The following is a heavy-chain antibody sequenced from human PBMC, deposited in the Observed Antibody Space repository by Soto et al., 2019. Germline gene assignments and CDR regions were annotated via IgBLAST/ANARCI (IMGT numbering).Heavy chain of an antibody. CDR3: ASGGYSYGYYFDY. J-gene: IGHJ4*02. CDR1: GFTFSSYG. V-gene: IGHV3-30*03. D-gene: IGHD5-18*01. Sequence: GGSLRLSCAASGFTFSSYGMHWVRQAPGKGLEWVAVISYDGSNKYYADSVKGRFTISRDNSKNTLYLQMNSLRAEDTAVYYCASGGYSYGYYFDYWGQGTLVTVSS. CDR2: ISYDGSNK.